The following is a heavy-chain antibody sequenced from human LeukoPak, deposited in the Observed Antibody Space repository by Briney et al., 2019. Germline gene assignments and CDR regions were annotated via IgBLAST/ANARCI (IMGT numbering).Heavy chain of an antibody. J-gene: IGHJ4*02. CDR2: ISYDGNSK. CDR3: ARSYDRSGYYFRMVEY. Sequence: SGGSLRLSCAASGFTFSNYAMHWVRQAPGKGLEWMAVISYDGNSKYYVDSVRGRFTISRDNSKNTLYLQMNSLRAEDTAVYYCARSYDRSGYYFRMVEYWGQGTLVTVSS. D-gene: IGHD3-22*01. V-gene: IGHV3-30-3*01. CDR1: GFTFSNYA.